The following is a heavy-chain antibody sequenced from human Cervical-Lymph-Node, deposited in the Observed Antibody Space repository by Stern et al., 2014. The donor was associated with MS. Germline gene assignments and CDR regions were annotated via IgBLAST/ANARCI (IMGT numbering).Heavy chain of an antibody. D-gene: IGHD4-23*01. CDR1: GFTFSSYY. CDR2: IKQDGSET. CDR3: ATISSGNFYRD. Sequence: EMQLVESGGGLVQPGGSLRLSCAASGFTFSSYYMSWVRQAPGQGLEWVANIKQDGSETYFVGSVKGRFTISRDNAKNSLYLQMDSLRAEDTAVYYCATISSGNFYRDWGQGTLVTVSS. V-gene: IGHV3-7*01. J-gene: IGHJ4*02.